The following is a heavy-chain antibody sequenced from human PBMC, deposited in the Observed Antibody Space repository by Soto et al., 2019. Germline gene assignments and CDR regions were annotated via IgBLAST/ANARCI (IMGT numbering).Heavy chain of an antibody. V-gene: IGHV1-18*04. Sequence: ASVKVSCKASGYTFTSYGISWVRQAPGQGLGWMGWISAHNGNTNYAQKLKVSVTMTTDTSTSTAYMELRSLRSDDTAVYYCARLGGYCSSTSCYPYYYYGMDVWGQGTTVTVSS. CDR1: GYTFTSYG. J-gene: IGHJ6*02. CDR2: ISAHNGNT. CDR3: ARLGGYCSSTSCYPYYYYGMDV. D-gene: IGHD2-2*03.